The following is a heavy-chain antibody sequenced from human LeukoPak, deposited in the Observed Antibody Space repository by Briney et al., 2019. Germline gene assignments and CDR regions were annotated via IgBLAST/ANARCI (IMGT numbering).Heavy chain of an antibody. CDR1: GFTVSSNY. CDR3: ARAVTTGYFDL. CDR2: IYSGGST. J-gene: IGHJ2*01. V-gene: IGHV3-53*01. Sequence: PGGSLRLSCAASGFTVSSNYMSWVRQAPGKGLEWVSFIYSGGSTYYADSVKGRFTISRDNSKNTLYLQMNSLRAEDTAVYYCARAVTTGYFDLWGRGTLVTVSS. D-gene: IGHD4-11*01.